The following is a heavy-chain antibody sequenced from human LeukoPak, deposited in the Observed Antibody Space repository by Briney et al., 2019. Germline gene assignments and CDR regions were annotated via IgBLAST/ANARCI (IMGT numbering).Heavy chain of an antibody. Sequence: GGSLRLSCAASGFTFINYAMNWVRQAPGKGLEWVSAISVSGGVTYYADSVKGRFTISRDNSTNTLYLQMNSLRADDTAVYYCGRPTKYWLVRGNGVDVWGQGATVTVSS. V-gene: IGHV3-23*01. CDR1: GFTFINYA. CDR2: ISVSGGVT. CDR3: GRPTKYWLVRGNGVDV. J-gene: IGHJ6*02. D-gene: IGHD6-19*01.